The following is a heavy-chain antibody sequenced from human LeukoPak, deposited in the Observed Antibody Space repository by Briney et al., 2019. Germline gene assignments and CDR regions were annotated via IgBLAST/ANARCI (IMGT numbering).Heavy chain of an antibody. D-gene: IGHD6-19*01. J-gene: IGHJ4*02. CDR1: GFTFSSYW. V-gene: IGHV3-7*01. CDR3: ARGDIAVAGNNDY. Sequence: PGGSLRLSCAASGFTFSSYWMSWVRQAPGKGLEWVANIKQDGSEKYYVDSVKGRFTISRDNAKNSLYLQMNSLRAEDTAVYYCARGDIAVAGNNDYWGQGTLVTVSS. CDR2: IKQDGSEK.